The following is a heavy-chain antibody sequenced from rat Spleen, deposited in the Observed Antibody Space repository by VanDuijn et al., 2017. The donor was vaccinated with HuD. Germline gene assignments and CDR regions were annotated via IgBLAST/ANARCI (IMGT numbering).Heavy chain of an antibody. V-gene: IGHV5-7*01. CDR1: GFTFSDYY. D-gene: IGHD1-10*01. CDR3: ARSLTTRGAY. Sequence: EVQLVESGGGFVQPGRSMKLSCAASGFTFSDYYMAWVRQAPTKGLEWVATISYDGSSTYYRDSVKGRFTISRDNAKSTLYLQMDSLRSEDTATYYCARSLTTRGAYWGQGTLVTVSS. J-gene: IGHJ3*01. CDR2: ISYDGSST.